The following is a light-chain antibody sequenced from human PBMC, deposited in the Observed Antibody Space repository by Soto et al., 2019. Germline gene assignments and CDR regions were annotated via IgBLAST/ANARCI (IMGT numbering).Light chain of an antibody. CDR1: QSISSTF. V-gene: IGKV3-20*01. J-gene: IGKJ1*01. Sequence: EIVLTQSPGTLSLSPGERATLSCRASQSISSTFLAWYQQKPGQAPRLLIFGVSNRATGISDRFSGSGSGTDFTLTISRLEPEDFAVYYCQKYGNFWTFGQGTKVDIK. CDR2: GVS. CDR3: QKYGNFWT.